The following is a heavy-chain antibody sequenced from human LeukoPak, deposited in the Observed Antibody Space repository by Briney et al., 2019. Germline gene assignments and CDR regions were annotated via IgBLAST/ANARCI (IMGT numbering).Heavy chain of an antibody. J-gene: IGHJ4*02. CDR1: GFTISGYI. CDR3: ARDQWLDY. CDR2: IGTSGNII. V-gene: IGHV3-48*01. D-gene: IGHD2-8*01. Sequence: GRHLRLSRAAPGFTISGYIMKSVRQAPGKGLEWVAFIGTSGNIIYYADSVKGRFTVSRDNAKNSLYLQMNSLRAEDTAVYYCARDQWLDYWGQGTLVTVSS.